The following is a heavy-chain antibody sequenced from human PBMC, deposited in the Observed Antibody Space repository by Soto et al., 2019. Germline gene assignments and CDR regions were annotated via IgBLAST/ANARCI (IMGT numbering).Heavy chain of an antibody. CDR3: ARTYCSSTSCYIFDY. D-gene: IGHD2-2*01. CDR2: IYYSGST. V-gene: IGHV4-59*01. Sequence: SETLSLTCTVSGGSISSYYWSWIRQPPGKGLEWIGYIYYSGSTNYNPSLKSRVTISVDTSKNQFSLKLSSVTAADTAVYYCARTYCSSTSCYIFDYWGQGTLVTVSS. J-gene: IGHJ4*02. CDR1: GGSISSYY.